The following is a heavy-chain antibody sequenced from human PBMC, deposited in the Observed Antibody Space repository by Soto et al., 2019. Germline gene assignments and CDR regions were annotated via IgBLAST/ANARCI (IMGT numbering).Heavy chain of an antibody. J-gene: IGHJ6*02. CDR3: AREAADSRSGWYRLGYYDYYGMDV. CDR1: GFTCSSYA. CDR2: ISDDGSNK. V-gene: IGHV3-30-3*01. D-gene: IGHD6-19*01. Sequence: QVQLVESGGGVVQPGRSLRLSCAASGFTCSSYAMHWVRQAPGKGLEWVAVISDDGSNKYYADSVKGRFTISRDNEKNTLYLQMNSLRAEDTAVYYCAREAADSRSGWYRLGYYDYYGMDVWGQGTTVTVSS.